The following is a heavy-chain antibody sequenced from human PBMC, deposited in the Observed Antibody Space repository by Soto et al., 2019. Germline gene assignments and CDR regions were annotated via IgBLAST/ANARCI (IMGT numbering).Heavy chain of an antibody. CDR3: ARDIDYGSDPEGV. Sequence: ASVKVSCKASGYTFTSYDINWVRQATGQGLEWMGWVNPNSGNTGYTQKFQGRVTMTRDTSTSTAYMELSSLRSEDTAVYYCARDIDYGSDPEGVWGQGTTVTVSS. J-gene: IGHJ6*02. D-gene: IGHD3-10*01. V-gene: IGHV1-8*01. CDR1: GYTFTSYD. CDR2: VNPNSGNT.